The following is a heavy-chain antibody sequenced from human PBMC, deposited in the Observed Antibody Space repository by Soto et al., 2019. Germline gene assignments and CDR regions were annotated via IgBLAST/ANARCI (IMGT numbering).Heavy chain of an antibody. Sequence: EVQLVESGGGLVQPGGSLRLSCAASGFAFSSEWMHWVRQAPGKGLVWVARIDPYDTGITYANSVKGRFTISRDNAKNTFYLQMNSLRAEDTAVYYCTSDTWGARDSWGQGTLVTVSS. J-gene: IGHJ4*02. V-gene: IGHV3-74*01. CDR3: TSDTWGARDS. D-gene: IGHD3-16*01. CDR2: IDPYDTGI. CDR1: GFAFSSEW.